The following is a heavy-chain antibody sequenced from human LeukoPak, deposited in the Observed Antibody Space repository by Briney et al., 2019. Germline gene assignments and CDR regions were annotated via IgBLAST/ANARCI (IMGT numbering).Heavy chain of an antibody. D-gene: IGHD6-13*01. V-gene: IGHV4-31*03. CDR2: IYYSGST. Sequence: PSETLSLTCTVSGGSISSGGYYWSWIRQHPGKGLEWIGYIYYSGSTYYNPSLKGRVTISVDTSKNQFSLKLSSVTAADTAVYYCARGGTEQQLGGFGYWGQGTLVTVSS. J-gene: IGHJ4*02. CDR1: GGSISSGGYY. CDR3: ARGGTEQQLGGFGY.